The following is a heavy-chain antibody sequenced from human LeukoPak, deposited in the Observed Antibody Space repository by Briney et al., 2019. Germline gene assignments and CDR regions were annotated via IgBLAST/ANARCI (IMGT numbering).Heavy chain of an antibody. CDR2: INHSGST. CDR3: ARGSIAYYYMDV. D-gene: IGHD3-22*01. J-gene: IGHJ6*03. V-gene: IGHV4-34*01. CDR1: GGSFSGYY. Sequence: PSETLSLTCAVYGGSFSGYYWSWIRQPPGKGLEWIGEINHSGSTNYNPSLKSRVTISVDTSKNQFSLKLSSVTAADTAVYYCARGSIAYYYMDVWGKGTTVTISS.